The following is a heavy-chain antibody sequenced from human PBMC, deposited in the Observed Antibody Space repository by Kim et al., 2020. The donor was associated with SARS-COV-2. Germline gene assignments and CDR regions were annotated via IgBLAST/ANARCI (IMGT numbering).Heavy chain of an antibody. CDR2: NT. CDR3: ARDMNGYFDY. J-gene: IGHJ4*02. D-gene: IGHD1-1*01. V-gene: IGHV1-3*01. Sequence: NTKYSPTFPGRVPLTRDTSASTAYMELGSLRSEDTAVYYCARDMNGYFDYWGQGTLVTVSS.